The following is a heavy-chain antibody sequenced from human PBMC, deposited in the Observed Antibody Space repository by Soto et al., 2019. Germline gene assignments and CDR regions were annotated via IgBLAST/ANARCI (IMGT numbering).Heavy chain of an antibody. CDR1: GGSISSYY. J-gene: IGHJ3*02. CDR2: IYYSGST. V-gene: IGHV4-59*12. D-gene: IGHD3-16*01. CDR3: ARANYGIDAIGHDAFDM. Sequence: ETLSLTCPVSGGSISSYYWSWIRQPPGKGLEWIGYIYYSGSTNYNPSLKSRVTISVDTSKNQFSRKLSSVTAADTAVYYCARANYGIDAIGHDAFDMWGQGTMVTVSS.